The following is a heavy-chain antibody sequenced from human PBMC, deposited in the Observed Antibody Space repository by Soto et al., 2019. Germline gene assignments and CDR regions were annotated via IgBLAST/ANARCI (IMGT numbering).Heavy chain of an antibody. D-gene: IGHD1-1*01. CDR1: GFTFSAYW. J-gene: IGHJ4*02. V-gene: IGHV3-74*01. CDR2: ISDDGSTA. CDR3: ARGPRVSSTGTGAH. Sequence: GWSLRLSCAVSGFTFSAYWMHWVRQVPGKGLTWVSRISDDGSTATYADSVKGRFVISRDNAKNSLYLEMNTLRVDDSGLYYFARGPRVSSTGTGAHWGRGTLVTVSS.